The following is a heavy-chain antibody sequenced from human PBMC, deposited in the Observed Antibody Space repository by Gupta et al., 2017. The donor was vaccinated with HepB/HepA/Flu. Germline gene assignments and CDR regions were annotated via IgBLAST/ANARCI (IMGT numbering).Heavy chain of an antibody. CDR3: ARGRSVGGYCSGGSCYYDY. CDR2: INHSGST. V-gene: IGHV4-34*01. Sequence: QVQLQQWGAGLLKPSETLSLTCAVYGGSFSGYYWSWIRQPPGKGLEWIGEINHSGSTNYNPSLKSRVTISVDTSKNQFSLKLSSVTAADTAVYYCARGRSVGGYCSGGSCYYDYWGQGTLVTVSS. D-gene: IGHD2-15*01. CDR1: GGSFSGYY. J-gene: IGHJ4*02.